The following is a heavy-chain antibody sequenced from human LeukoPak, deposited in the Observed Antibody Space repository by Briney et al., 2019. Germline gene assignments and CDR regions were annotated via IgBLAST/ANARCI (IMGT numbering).Heavy chain of an antibody. D-gene: IGHD3-3*01. CDR1: GGSISSYY. CDR2: IYTSGST. V-gene: IGHV4-4*07. Sequence: SETLSLTCTVSGGSISSYYWSWIRQPAGKGLEWIGRIYTSGSTNYNPSLKSRVTMSVDTSKNQFSLKLSFVTAADTAVYYCARELAPYYDFWSGYYNYFDYWGQGTLVTVSS. CDR3: ARELAPYYDFWSGYYNYFDY. J-gene: IGHJ4*02.